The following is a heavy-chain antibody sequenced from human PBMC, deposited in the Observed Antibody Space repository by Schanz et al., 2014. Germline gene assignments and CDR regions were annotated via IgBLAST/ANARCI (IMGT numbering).Heavy chain of an antibody. CDR2: IWYDGSNK. CDR3: AKVRYSSGWRGDYFDE. J-gene: IGHJ4*02. V-gene: IGHV3-33*06. CDR1: GFTFSSYG. Sequence: QVQLVESGGGVVQPGRSLRLSCAASGFTFSSYGMHWVRQAPGKGLEWVAVIWYDGSNKYYADSVKGRFTISRDNSKNTLYLQMKSLRAEDTAVYYCAKVRYSSGWRGDYFDEWGQGTLVTVAS. D-gene: IGHD6-25*01.